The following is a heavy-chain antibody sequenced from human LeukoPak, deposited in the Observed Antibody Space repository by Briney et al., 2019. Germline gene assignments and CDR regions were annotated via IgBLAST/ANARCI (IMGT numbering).Heavy chain of an antibody. J-gene: IGHJ4*02. CDR3: ATDPSAYYDSSGYYPD. D-gene: IGHD3-22*01. Sequence: ASVKVSCKVSGYTLTELSMHWVRQAPGKGLEWMGGFDPEDGETIYAQKFQGRVTMTEDTSTDTAYMELSSLRSEDTAVYYCATDPSAYYDSSGYYPDWGQGTLVTVSS. V-gene: IGHV1-24*01. CDR1: GYTLTELS. CDR2: FDPEDGET.